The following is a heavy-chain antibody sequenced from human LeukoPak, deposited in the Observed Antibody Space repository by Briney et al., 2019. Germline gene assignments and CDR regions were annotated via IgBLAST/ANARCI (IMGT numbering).Heavy chain of an antibody. D-gene: IGHD3-10*01. J-gene: IGHJ4*02. V-gene: IGHV1-24*01. CDR2: FDPEDGET. CDR3: ATPDYGSGSYFAYYFDY. Sequence: ASVKVSCKVSGYTLTELSMHWVRQAPGKGLEWMGGFDPEDGETIYAQKFQGRVTMTEDTSTDTAYMELSSLRSEDTAVYYCATPDYGSGSYFAYYFDYWGQGTLVTVSS. CDR1: GYTLTELS.